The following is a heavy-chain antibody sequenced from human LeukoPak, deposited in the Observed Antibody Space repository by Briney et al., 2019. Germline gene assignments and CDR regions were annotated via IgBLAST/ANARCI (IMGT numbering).Heavy chain of an antibody. Sequence: SETLSLTCTVSGGSVSSGTYYWSWIRQPAGKGLEWIGRIYTSGRTNYNPSLKSRVTISVDKSKNQFSLRLSSVTAADTAVYYCARIGGRPAAMEYYYYYYYYMDVWGKGTTVTISS. CDR3: ARIGGRPAAMEYYYYYYYYMDV. V-gene: IGHV4-61*02. D-gene: IGHD2-2*01. CDR1: GGSVSSGTYY. CDR2: IYTSGRT. J-gene: IGHJ6*03.